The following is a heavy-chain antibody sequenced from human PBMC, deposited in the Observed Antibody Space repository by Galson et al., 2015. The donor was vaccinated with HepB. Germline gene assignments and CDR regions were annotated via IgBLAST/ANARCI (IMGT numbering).Heavy chain of an antibody. CDR1: GFSLSTNGVG. Sequence: PALVKPTQTLTLTCTFSGFSLSTNGVGVGWIRQPPGKALEWLALIYWDDDKRYSPSLKSRLTITKDTSKNQVVLTMTNMDPVDTATYYCAHLIDYYYDSSGYPQYYFDYWGQGTLVTVSS. J-gene: IGHJ4*02. V-gene: IGHV2-5*02. D-gene: IGHD3-22*01. CDR3: AHLIDYYYDSSGYPQYYFDY. CDR2: IYWDDDK.